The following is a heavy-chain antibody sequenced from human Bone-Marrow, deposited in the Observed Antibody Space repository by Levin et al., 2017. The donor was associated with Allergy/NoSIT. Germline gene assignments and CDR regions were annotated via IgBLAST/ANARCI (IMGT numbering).Heavy chain of an antibody. CDR2: INPNSGGT. CDR1: GYTFTGYY. CDR3: ARTRSDYYDSSGSLSFDY. D-gene: IGHD3-22*01. V-gene: IGHV1-2*06. Sequence: ASVKVSCKASGYTFTGYYMHWVRQAPGQGLEWMGRINPNSGGTNYAQKFQGRVTMTRDTSISTAYMELSRLRSDDTAVYYCARTRSDYYDSSGSLSFDYWGQGTLVTVSS. J-gene: IGHJ4*02.